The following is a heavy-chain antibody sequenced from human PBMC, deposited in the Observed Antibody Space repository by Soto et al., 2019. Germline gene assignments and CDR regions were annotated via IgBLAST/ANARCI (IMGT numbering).Heavy chain of an antibody. J-gene: IGHJ4*02. CDR3: ARDLPYSSGWFGY. Sequence: ASVKVSCKASGYTFTSYAMHWVRQAPGQRLEWMGWINAGNGNTKYSQKFQGRVTITRDTFASTAYMELSSLRSEDTAVYYCARDLPYSSGWFGYWGQGTLVTVSS. CDR2: INAGNGNT. D-gene: IGHD6-19*01. V-gene: IGHV1-3*01. CDR1: GYTFTSYA.